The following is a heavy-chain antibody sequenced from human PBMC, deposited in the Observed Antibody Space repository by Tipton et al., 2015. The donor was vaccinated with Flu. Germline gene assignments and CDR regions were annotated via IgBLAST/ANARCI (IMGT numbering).Heavy chain of an antibody. Sequence: TLSLTCAVSGDSISGGYYWGWIRQPPGKGLEWIGYIYYSGSTNYNPSLKSRVTISVDTSKNQFSLKLSSVTAADTAVYYCARDPTVGAVRGYFDYWGQGTLVTVSS. CDR3: ARDPTVGAVRGYFDY. CDR1: GDSISGGYY. V-gene: IGHV4-61*08. J-gene: IGHJ4*02. CDR2: IYYSGST. D-gene: IGHD1-26*01.